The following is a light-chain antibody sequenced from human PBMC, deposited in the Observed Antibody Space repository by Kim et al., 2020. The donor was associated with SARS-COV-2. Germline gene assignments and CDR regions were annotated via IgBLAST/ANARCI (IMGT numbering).Light chain of an antibody. CDR2: SAS. CDR3: QQYLGSPPYT. CDR1: QTVLYSPDNRNC. J-gene: IGKJ2*01. Sequence: DIVMTQSPDSLAVSLGERATINCKSSQTVLYSPDNRNCLAWYQHKPGQPPKLLIYSASTRESGVPERFTGSGSVTDFTLTISSLQAEDVAVYYCQQYLGSPPYTFGQGTKLEI. V-gene: IGKV4-1*01.